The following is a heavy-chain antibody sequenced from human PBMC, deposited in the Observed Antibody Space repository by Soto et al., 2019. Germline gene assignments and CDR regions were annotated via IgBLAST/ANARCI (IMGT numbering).Heavy chain of an antibody. CDR3: AKVTGRYSYGMDV. CDR1: GGSFSGYY. V-gene: IGHV4-34*01. Sequence: QVQLQQWGAGLLKPSETLSLTCAVYGGSFSGYYWSWIRQPPGKGLERTGEINHSGSTNYNPSLTSLITMTVDTSKNQCSLNPGSATAADTAMYDCAKVTGRYSYGMDVWGHGTTVTVSS. J-gene: IGHJ6*02. CDR2: INHSGST.